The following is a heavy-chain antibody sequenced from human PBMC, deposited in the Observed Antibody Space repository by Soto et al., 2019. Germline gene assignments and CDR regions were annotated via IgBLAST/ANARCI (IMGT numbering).Heavy chain of an antibody. CDR2: ISDSGGST. Sequence: DVQLVESGGGLIQPGGSLRLSCSGSGFTFSSFLMHWVRQAPGKGLEYVAGISDSGGSTYYAHSVQGRFTISRDSSTLYLQMSGLRPEDTALYYCVKEGTMAPRDWFGAWGQGTLVTVSS. J-gene: IGHJ5*02. V-gene: IGHV3-64D*06. CDR1: GFTFSSFL. CDR3: VKEGTMAPRDWFGA. D-gene: IGHD3-3*01.